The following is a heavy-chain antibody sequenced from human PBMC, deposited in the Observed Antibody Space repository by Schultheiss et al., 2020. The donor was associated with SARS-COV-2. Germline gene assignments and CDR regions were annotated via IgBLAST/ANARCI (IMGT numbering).Heavy chain of an antibody. Sequence: GGSLRLSCAASGFTFSDYYMSWIRQAPGKGLEWVAVISYDGSNKYYADSVKGRFTISRDNSKNTLYLQMNSLRAEDTAVYYCARVGFMITFGGAESDAFDIWGQGTMVTVSS. CDR1: GFTFSDYY. D-gene: IGHD3-16*01. V-gene: IGHV3-30-3*01. CDR3: ARVGFMITFGGAESDAFDI. CDR2: ISYDGSNK. J-gene: IGHJ3*02.